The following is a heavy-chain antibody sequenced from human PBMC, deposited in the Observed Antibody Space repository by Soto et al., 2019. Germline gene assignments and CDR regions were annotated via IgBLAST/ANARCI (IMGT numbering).Heavy chain of an antibody. CDR2: IWYDGSNK. CDR3: ARELEDPYSSGWSYDY. Sequence: GGSLRLSCAASGFTFSSYGMHWVRQAPGKGLEWVAVIWYDGSNKYYADSVKGRFTISRDNSKNTLYLQMNSLRAEDTAVYYCARELEDPYSSGWSYDYWGQGTLVTVSS. D-gene: IGHD6-19*01. J-gene: IGHJ4*02. V-gene: IGHV3-33*01. CDR1: GFTFSSYG.